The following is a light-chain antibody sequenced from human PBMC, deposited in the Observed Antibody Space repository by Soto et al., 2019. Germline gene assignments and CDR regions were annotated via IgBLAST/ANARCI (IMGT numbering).Light chain of an antibody. J-gene: IGLJ2*01. Sequence: QSVLTQSPPASASLGASVKLTCTLSSGHSSYAIAWHQQQPEKGPRYLMNLNSDGSHSKGDGIPDRFSGSSSGAERYLTISSLQSEDEADYYCQTWGTGIRVFGGGTKLTVL. CDR2: LNSDGSH. V-gene: IGLV4-69*01. CDR3: QTWGTGIRV. CDR1: SGHSSYA.